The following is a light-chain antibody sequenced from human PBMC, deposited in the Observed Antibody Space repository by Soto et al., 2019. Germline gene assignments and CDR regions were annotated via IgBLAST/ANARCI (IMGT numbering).Light chain of an antibody. CDR3: QQYNTWLWT. CDR2: GAS. V-gene: IGKV3-15*01. Sequence: EVVMTQSPATLSVSPGERATLSCRASQSVNANLAWYQQKPGQAPRLLIHGASNRATGIPARFSGSGFGTEFILTISSLQSEDFAVSYSQQYNTWLWTFGQGTKVVI. J-gene: IGKJ1*01. CDR1: QSVNAN.